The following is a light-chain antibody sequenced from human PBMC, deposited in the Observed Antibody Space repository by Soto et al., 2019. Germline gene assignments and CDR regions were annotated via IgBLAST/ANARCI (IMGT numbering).Light chain of an antibody. CDR1: SSDVGGYEY. V-gene: IGLV2-11*01. CDR3: CSYAGSYTYV. J-gene: IGLJ1*01. Sequence: QSALTQPRSVSGSAGQSITISCTGSSSDVGGYEYVSWFQQDPGKAPKLMIYDVSARPSGVPNRFSGSKSGSTASLTISGLQADDEGDYYCCSYAGSYTYVFGTGTKVTVL. CDR2: DVS.